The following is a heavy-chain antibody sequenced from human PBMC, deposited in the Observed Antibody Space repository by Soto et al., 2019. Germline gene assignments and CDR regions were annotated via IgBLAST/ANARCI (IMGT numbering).Heavy chain of an antibody. D-gene: IGHD3-22*01. Sequence: GGSLRLSCAASGFTFSTYGMHWVRQAPGKGLEWVAVISYDGSNKYYADSVKGRFTISRDNSNNTLFLQMNSLRAEDTAVYYCAIIRYSESSGDFYDYWGQGILVTVSS. CDR1: GFTFSTYG. V-gene: IGHV3-30*03. CDR2: ISYDGSNK. J-gene: IGHJ4*02. CDR3: AIIRYSESSGDFYDY.